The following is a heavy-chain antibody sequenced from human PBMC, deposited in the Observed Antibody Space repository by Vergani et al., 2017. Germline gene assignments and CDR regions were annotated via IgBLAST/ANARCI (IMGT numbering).Heavy chain of an antibody. CDR1: GGSFNTYY. Sequence: QVQLEESGPGLVTPSETLSLTCTVSGGSFNTYYWSWIRQSPGKGLEWIGYIYSTGSTNYNPSLNSRVTISVDTSKNQFSLKLRSVTAADTAVYFCARVMYRDEASTGYRLEGLDIWGQGTTVTISS. J-gene: IGHJ6*02. V-gene: IGHV4-59*13. CDR2: IYSTGST. CDR3: ARVMYRDEASTGYRLEGLDI. D-gene: IGHD3-9*01.